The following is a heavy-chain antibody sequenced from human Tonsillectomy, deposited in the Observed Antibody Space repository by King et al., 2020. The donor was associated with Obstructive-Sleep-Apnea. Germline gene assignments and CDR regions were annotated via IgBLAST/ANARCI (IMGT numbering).Heavy chain of an antibody. CDR1: GFTFSSYI. V-gene: IGHV3-21*01. J-gene: IGHJ6*02. CDR3: ARALLGGSYYPYYYYGMDV. Sequence: VQLVESGGGLVKPGGSLRLSCAASGFTFSSYIMNWVRQAPGKGLEWVSSISSSSSYIYYADSVKGRFTISRDNVKNSLYLQMNSLRAEDTAVYYCARALLGGSYYPYYYYGMDVWGQGTTVTVSS. CDR2: ISSSSSYI. D-gene: IGHD1-26*01.